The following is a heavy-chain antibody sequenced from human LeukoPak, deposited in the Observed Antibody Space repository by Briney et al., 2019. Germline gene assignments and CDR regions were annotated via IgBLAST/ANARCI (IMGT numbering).Heavy chain of an antibody. J-gene: IGHJ4*02. D-gene: IGHD5-24*01. Sequence: ASVKVSCKASGYTFNDLYIHWVRQAPRQGLEWVGWINPVSGGTNYAPKFQDRVTMTRDTSTFTSYMEVTGLTSDDTAVYYCARDGAEMAATFDIWGQGTLVTVSS. CDR2: INPVSGGT. CDR1: GYTFNDLY. CDR3: ARDGAEMAATFDI. V-gene: IGHV1-2*02.